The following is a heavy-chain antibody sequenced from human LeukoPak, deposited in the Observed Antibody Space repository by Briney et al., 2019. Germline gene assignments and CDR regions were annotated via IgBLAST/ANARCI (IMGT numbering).Heavy chain of an antibody. V-gene: IGHV5-51*01. J-gene: IGHJ4*02. CDR3: ARSMAAGQYYFDY. CDR2: IYPGDSDT. Sequence: GGSLKISCKGSGYSFTSYWIGWVRQMPGKGLEWMGIIYPGDSDTRYSPPFQGQVTISADKSISTAYLQWSSLKASDTAMYYCARSMAAGQYYFDYWGQGTLVTVSS. CDR1: GYSFTSYW. D-gene: IGHD6-13*01.